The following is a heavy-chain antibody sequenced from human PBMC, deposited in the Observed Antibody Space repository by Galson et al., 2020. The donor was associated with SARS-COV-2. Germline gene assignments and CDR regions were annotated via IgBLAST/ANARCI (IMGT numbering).Heavy chain of an antibody. V-gene: IGHV3-33*01. J-gene: IGHJ3*02. CDR3: LSEVIKTGDVFDI. D-gene: IGHD3-9*01. CDR1: GFTFSDYG. CDR2: IWYDGSKK. Sequence: GGSLRLSCAASGFTFSDYGMHWVRQAPGKGLEWVAIIWYDGSKKYYADSVKGRFTISRDNSRNTLYLQMNSLRAEDTAVYYCLSEVIKTGDVFDIWGQGTMVTVSS.